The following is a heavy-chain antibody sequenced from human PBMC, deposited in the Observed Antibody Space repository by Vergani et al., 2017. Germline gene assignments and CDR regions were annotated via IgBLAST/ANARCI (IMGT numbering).Heavy chain of an antibody. J-gene: IGHJ4*02. CDR3: ARSFSGAQIWSGYGPFDY. CDR2: ISGSGGST. Sequence: EVQLVESGGGLVKPGGSLRLSCAASGFTFSSYAMSWVRQAPGKGLEWVSAISGSGGSTYYADSVKGRFTISRDNSKNTLYLQMNSLRAEDTAVYYCARSFSGAQIWSGYGPFDYWGQGTLVTVSS. V-gene: IGHV3-23*04. CDR1: GFTFSSYA. D-gene: IGHD3-3*01.